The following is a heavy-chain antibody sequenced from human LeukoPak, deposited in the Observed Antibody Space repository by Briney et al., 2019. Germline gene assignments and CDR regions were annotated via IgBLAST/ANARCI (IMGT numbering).Heavy chain of an antibody. CDR3: ARGGAFDI. J-gene: IGHJ3*02. CDR1: GRSISSSSYY. Sequence: PSETLSLTCTVSGRSISSSSYYWGWIRQPPGKGLEWIGSIYYSGSTYYNPSLKSPVTISVDTSKNQFSLTLSSVPAADTAVYYCARGGAFDIWGQGTMVSVSS. V-gene: IGHV4-39*07. CDR2: IYYSGST.